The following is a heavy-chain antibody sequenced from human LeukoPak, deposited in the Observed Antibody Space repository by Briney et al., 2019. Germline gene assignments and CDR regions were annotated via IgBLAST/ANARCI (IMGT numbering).Heavy chain of an antibody. Sequence: GASVKVSCKASGYTFTSYDINWVRQATGQGLEWMGWMNPNSGNTGYAQKFQGRITMTRSTSISTAYLELSSLRSEDTAVYYCTRDLYGSGSTRGYWGQGTLVTVSS. D-gene: IGHD3-10*01. J-gene: IGHJ4*02. CDR3: TRDLYGSGSTRGY. CDR1: GYTFTSYD. CDR2: MNPNSGNT. V-gene: IGHV1-8*01.